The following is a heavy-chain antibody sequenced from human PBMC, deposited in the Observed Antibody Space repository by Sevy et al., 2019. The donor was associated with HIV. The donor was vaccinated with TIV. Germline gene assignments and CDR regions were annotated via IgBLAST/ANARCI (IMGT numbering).Heavy chain of an antibody. D-gene: IGHD6-19*01. V-gene: IGHV3-23*01. CDR3: AKGYSSGWLDRAFDI. Sequence: GGSLRRSCAASGFTFSSYAMSWVRQAPGKGLEWVSAISGSGGSTYDADSVKGRFTISRDNSKNTLYLQMNSLRAEDTAVYYCAKGYSSGWLDRAFDIWGQGTMVTVSS. CDR1: GFTFSSYA. J-gene: IGHJ3*02. CDR2: ISGSGGST.